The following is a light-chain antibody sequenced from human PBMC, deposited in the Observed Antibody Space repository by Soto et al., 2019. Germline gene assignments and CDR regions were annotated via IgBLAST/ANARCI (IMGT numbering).Light chain of an antibody. V-gene: IGKV3-11*01. CDR3: PQRSNWPRLT. J-gene: IGKJ4*01. CDR1: QSVSSY. Sequence: EIVLTQSPATLSLSPGERATLSCRASQSVSSYLAWYQQKPGQAPRLLIYDASNRATGIPARCSGSGSGTAFTLTISSLEPEDFAVYYWPQRSNWPRLTFGGGTKVEIK. CDR2: DAS.